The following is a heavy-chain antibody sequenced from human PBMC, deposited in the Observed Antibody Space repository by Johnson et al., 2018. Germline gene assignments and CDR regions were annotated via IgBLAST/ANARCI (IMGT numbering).Heavy chain of an antibody. CDR3: AREEVNYTTRYFGY. Sequence: EVQLVESGGGLIQPGGSMRLSCAASGFTVSSNLMIWVRQAPGKGLAWVSVIYPGGNTFYADSVKGRFIISRDTSKHTLYLQMTSLRAEDPALYSCAREEVNYTTRYFGYWGQGTLVTVSS. J-gene: IGHJ4*02. CDR2: IYPGGNT. CDR1: GFTVSSNL. V-gene: IGHV3-53*01. D-gene: IGHD1-26*01.